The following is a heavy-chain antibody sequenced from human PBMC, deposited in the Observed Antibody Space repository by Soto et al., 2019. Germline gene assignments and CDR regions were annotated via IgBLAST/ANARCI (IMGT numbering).Heavy chain of an antibody. V-gene: IGHV1-18*04. J-gene: IGHJ4*02. CDR3: ARVEDYFDSSGYAH. Sequence: GASVKVSCKASGDSFTNYGITWVRQAPGQGLEWMGWISAYNGNINYAQKFQGRVTMTTDTSTSTAYLELRSLTSDDTAMYYCARVEDYFDSSGYAHWGQGTLVTVSS. D-gene: IGHD3-22*01. CDR1: GDSFTNYG. CDR2: ISAYNGNI.